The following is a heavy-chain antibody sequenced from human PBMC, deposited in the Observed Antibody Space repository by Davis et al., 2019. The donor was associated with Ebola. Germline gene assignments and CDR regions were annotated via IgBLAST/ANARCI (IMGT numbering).Heavy chain of an antibody. CDR3: TTGTWLGQDY. Sequence: GGSLRLSCAASGFTFSSYAMSWVRQAPGKGLEWVSAISGSGGSTYYADSVKGRFTISRDNSKNTLYLQMNSLRAEDTAVYYCTTGTWLGQDYWGQGTLVTVSS. CDR1: GFTFSSYA. CDR2: ISGSGGST. V-gene: IGHV3-23*01. D-gene: IGHD6-19*01. J-gene: IGHJ4*02.